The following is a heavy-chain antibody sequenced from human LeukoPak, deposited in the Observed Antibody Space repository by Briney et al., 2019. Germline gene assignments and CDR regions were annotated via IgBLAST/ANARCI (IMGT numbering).Heavy chain of an antibody. D-gene: IGHD1-7*01. Sequence: ASVTLSFTASGYTFPNYGVSWVRQAPGQGLEWMGWVSGYNGNTNFAKNVQGRVTMTTDTSTSTAYMELRSLRSDDTAVYYCARALGSGTHYYYYYMDVWGKGTTVTVSS. J-gene: IGHJ6*03. CDR1: GYTFPNYG. CDR2: VSGYNGNT. CDR3: ARALGSGTHYYYYYMDV. V-gene: IGHV1-18*01.